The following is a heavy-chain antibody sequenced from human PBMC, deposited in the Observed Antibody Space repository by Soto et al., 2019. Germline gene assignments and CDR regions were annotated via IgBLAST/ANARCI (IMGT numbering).Heavy chain of an antibody. D-gene: IGHD3-3*01. CDR1: GFTFSSYG. V-gene: IGHV3-30*18. CDR3: ANLKFTIRDAFDI. Sequence: QVQLVESGGGVVQPGRSLRLSCAASGFTFSSYGMHWVRQAPGKGLEWVAVISYDGSNKYYADSVKSRFTISTDNSKNTLYGKKITLRVGDTAVYYCANLKFTIRDAFDIWGHGTMVTDSS. J-gene: IGHJ3*02. CDR2: ISYDGSNK.